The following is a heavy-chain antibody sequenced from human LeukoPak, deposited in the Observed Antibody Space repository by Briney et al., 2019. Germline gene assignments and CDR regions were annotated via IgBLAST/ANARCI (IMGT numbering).Heavy chain of an antibody. D-gene: IGHD2-2*01. CDR3: ATDPGETVPAAKGPRGDYCHGMDV. CDR2: FDPEDGET. Sequence: ASVKVSCKVSGYTLTELSMHWVRQAPGKGLEWMGGFDPEDGETIYAQKFQGRVTMTEDTSADTAYMELNSLRSDDTAVYYCATDPGETVPAAKGPRGDYCHGMDVWGQGTTVTVSS. V-gene: IGHV1-24*01. CDR1: GYTLTELS. J-gene: IGHJ6*02.